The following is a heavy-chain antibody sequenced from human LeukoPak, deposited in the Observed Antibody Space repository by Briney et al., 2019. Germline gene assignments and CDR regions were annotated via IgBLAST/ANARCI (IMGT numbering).Heavy chain of an antibody. J-gene: IGHJ6*02. CDR2: ISSSSSYM. CDR3: SFQRGMDV. D-gene: IGHD2/OR15-2a*01. Sequence: GGSLRLSCAASGFTFSSYWMNWVRQAPGKGLEWVSSISSSSSYMYYADSVKGRFTISRDNAKNSFYLQMNSLRAEDTAVYYCSFQRGMDVWGQGTTVTVSS. CDR1: GFTFSSYW. V-gene: IGHV3-21*06.